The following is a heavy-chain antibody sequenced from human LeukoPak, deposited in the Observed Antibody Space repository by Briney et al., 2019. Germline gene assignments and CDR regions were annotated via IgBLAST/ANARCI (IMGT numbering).Heavy chain of an antibody. Sequence: GASVKVSCKASGGTFSNYAINWVRQAPGQGLEWMGGITPIFGTANYAQRFQGRVTITADESTSTAYMALSSLRSEDTAVYYCARWAGYCSITNCYTAFDYWGQGTLVTVSS. CDR2: ITPIFGTA. V-gene: IGHV1-69*13. J-gene: IGHJ4*02. CDR3: ARWAGYCSITNCYTAFDY. D-gene: IGHD2-2*02. CDR1: GGTFSNYA.